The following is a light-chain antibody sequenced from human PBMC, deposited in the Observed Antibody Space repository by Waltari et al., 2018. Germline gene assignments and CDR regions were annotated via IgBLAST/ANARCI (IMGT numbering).Light chain of an antibody. CDR3: QNHYSNPYT. Sequence: DIVMTQSPDSLAVSLGERATVNFKSSQRLAPSPNSRIDLSWYQQKPGQPPKILISWASTRESGVPDRFSGSGSGTDFTLTISSVQAEDVAVYFCQNHYSNPYTFGRGTRLEIK. CDR1: QRLAPSPNSRID. CDR2: WAS. J-gene: IGKJ2*01. V-gene: IGKV4-1*01.